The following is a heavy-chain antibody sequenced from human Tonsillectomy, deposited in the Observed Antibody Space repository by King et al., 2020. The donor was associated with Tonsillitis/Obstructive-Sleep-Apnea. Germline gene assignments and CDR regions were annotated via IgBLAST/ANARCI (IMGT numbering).Heavy chain of an antibody. J-gene: IGHJ3*02. D-gene: IGHD1-26*01. CDR2: ISWNSADI. Sequence: VQLVESGGDLVQPGGSLRLSCAGSGFTFDDYAMYWVRQPPGKGLEWVSGISWNSADIGYADSVKGRFTISRDNAKNFLFLRMNSLRAEDTALYYCAKDVRPAGSYYNNAFDIWGQGTMVTVSS. CDR3: AKDVRPAGSYYNNAFDI. V-gene: IGHV3-9*01. CDR1: GFTFDDYA.